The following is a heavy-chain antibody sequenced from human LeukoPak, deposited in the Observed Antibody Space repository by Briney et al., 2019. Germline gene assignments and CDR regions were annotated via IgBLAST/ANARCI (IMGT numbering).Heavy chain of an antibody. CDR1: GFNLGDYA. CDR2: IRSKSSGGTT. J-gene: IGHJ4*02. D-gene: IGHD3-3*01. V-gene: IGHV3-49*04. CDR3: LHDFGNF. Sequence: GGSLRLSCTASGFNLGDYALSWVRQAPGKGLEWVGFIRSKSSGGTTEYDASVEGRFTISRDESKNIAYLQMNSLKTEDTATYYCLHDFGNFWGRGTLVTVSS.